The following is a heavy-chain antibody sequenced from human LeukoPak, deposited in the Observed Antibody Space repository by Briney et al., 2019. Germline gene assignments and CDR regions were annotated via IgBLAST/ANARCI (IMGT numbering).Heavy chain of an antibody. D-gene: IGHD3-3*01. J-gene: IGHJ6*02. CDR3: ARDPRPHLEWLLYYYYYGMDV. Sequence: HPGGSLRLSCAASGFTFSSYAMSWVRQAPGKGLEWVSYISSSSSTIYYADSVKGRFTISRDNAENSLYLQMNSLRDEDTAVYYCARDPRPHLEWLLYYYYYGMDVWGQGTTVTVSS. CDR1: GFTFSSYA. V-gene: IGHV3-48*02. CDR2: ISSSSSTI.